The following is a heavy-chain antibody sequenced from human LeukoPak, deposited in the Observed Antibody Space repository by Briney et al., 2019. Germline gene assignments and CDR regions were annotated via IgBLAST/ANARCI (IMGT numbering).Heavy chain of an antibody. CDR3: ASSYCTNGVCAYYYYYMDV. CDR1: GYTFTGYY. J-gene: IGHJ6*03. V-gene: IGHV1-2*02. CDR2: INSNSGGT. D-gene: IGHD2-8*01. Sequence: GASVKVSCKASGYTFTGYYMHWVRQAPGQGLEWMGWINSNSGGTNYAQKFQGRVTMTRDTSISTAYMELSRLRSDDTAVYYCASSYCTNGVCAYYYYYMDVWGKGTTVTVSS.